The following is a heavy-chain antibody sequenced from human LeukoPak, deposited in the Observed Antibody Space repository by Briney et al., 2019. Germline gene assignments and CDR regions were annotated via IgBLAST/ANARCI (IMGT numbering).Heavy chain of an antibody. Sequence: SVKVSCKASEGTFSSYAISWVRQAPGQGLEWMGGIIPIFGTANYAQKFQGRVTITADESTSTAYMELSSLRSEDAAVYYCARALSQLLFHDAFDIWGQGTMVTVSS. CDR2: IIPIFGTA. D-gene: IGHD2-2*01. J-gene: IGHJ3*02. V-gene: IGHV1-69*13. CDR3: ARALSQLLFHDAFDI. CDR1: EGTFSSYA.